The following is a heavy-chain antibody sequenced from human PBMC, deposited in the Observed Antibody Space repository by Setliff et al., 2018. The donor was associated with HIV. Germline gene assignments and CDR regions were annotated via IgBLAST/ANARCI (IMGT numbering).Heavy chain of an antibody. V-gene: IGHV5-51*01. D-gene: IGHD6-6*01. CDR1: GYSFTKFW. Sequence: PGESLKISCQASGYSFTKFWIGWVRQMPGKGLEWMGLIYPGDSDTRYSPSFQGQVTISADKSISTAYLQRSSLKASDTAMYYCVRPLGRSSSQGWFDPWGQGTLVTVSS. J-gene: IGHJ5*02. CDR3: VRPLGRSSSQGWFDP. CDR2: IYPGDSDT.